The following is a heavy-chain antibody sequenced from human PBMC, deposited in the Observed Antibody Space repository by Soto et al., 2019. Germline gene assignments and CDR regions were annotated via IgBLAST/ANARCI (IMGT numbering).Heavy chain of an antibody. J-gene: IGHJ4*02. CDR2: IWYDGSNK. V-gene: IGHV3-33*01. D-gene: IGHD2-2*01. CDR3: AREEARYCSSTSCYAGRYFDY. Sequence: GGSLRLSCAASGFTFSSYGMHWVRQAPGKGLEWVAVIWYDGSNKYYADSVKGRFTISRGNSKNTLYLQMNSLRAEDTAVYYCAREEARYCSSTSCYAGRYFDYWGQGTLVTVSS. CDR1: GFTFSSYG.